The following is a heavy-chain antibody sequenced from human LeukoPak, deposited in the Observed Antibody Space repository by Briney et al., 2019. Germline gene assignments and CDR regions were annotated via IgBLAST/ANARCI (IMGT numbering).Heavy chain of an antibody. CDR2: IHYSGST. CDR1: GFTFSSNSM. V-gene: IGHV4-39*07. Sequence: TGGSLRLSCAASGFTFSSNSMNWVRQAPGKGLEWIGSIHYSGSTYYSPSLKSRVTISVDTSRNQFSLKLTSVTAADTAVYYCASDGPIKWGQGTLVTVSS. J-gene: IGHJ4*02. CDR3: ASDGPIK. D-gene: IGHD5-24*01.